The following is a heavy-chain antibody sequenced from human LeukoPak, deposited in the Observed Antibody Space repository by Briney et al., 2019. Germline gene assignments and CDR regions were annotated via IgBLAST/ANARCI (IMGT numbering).Heavy chain of an antibody. CDR1: ELTLRTYW. J-gene: IGHJ1*01. Sequence: GGSLRFSCKAPELTLRTYWMGWARRPQGKGLQWPANIKTDGSEKYYVDSVKGRFTISRDNAKNSLYLQMNSLRAEDTAVYYCATYSSLNRREFQYWGQGTLLTVSS. CDR3: ATYSSLNRREFQY. V-gene: IGHV3-7*01. CDR2: IKTDGSEK. D-gene: IGHD3-22*01.